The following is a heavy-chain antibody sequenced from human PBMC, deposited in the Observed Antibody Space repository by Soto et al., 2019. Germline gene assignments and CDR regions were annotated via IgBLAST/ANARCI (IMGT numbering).Heavy chain of an antibody. CDR2: ISSSSSYI. CDR3: ARDLGTAYYYYGMDV. CDR1: GFTFSSYS. V-gene: IGHV3-21*01. D-gene: IGHD5-18*01. J-gene: IGHJ6*02. Sequence: EVQLVESGGGLVKPGGSLRLSCAASGFTFSSYSMNWVRQAPGKGLEWVSSISSSSSYIYYADSVKGRFTISRDNAKNALYLQMNSLRAEDTAVYYCARDLGTAYYYYGMDVWGQGTTVTVSS.